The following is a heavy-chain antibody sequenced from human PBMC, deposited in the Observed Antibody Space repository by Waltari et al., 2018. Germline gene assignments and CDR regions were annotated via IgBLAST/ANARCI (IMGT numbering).Heavy chain of an antibody. V-gene: IGHV3-30-3*01. J-gene: IGHJ4*02. D-gene: IGHD3-9*01. CDR3: AREITGYYPTY. CDR1: GFSFSNYA. CDR2: ITYDGNYK. Sequence: QVQLVESGGGVVQPGGSLRLSCAASGFSFSNYAMLWVRQAPGKGLEWVALITYDGNYKSYADSVKGRFSISRDDSVDRLYLQMNSLRPEDTALYYCAREITGYYPTYWGQGTLVTVSS.